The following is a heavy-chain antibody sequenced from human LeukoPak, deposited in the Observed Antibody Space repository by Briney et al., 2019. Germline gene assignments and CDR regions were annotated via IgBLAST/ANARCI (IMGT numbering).Heavy chain of an antibody. V-gene: IGHV4-34*01. CDR1: GGSFSGYY. J-gene: IGHJ4*02. CDR3: ARGYRRRPHSDY. CDR2: INHSGST. Sequence: RPSETLSLTCAVYGGSFSGYYWSWIRQPPGKGLEWIGEINHSGSTNYNPSLKSRVTISVDTSKNQFSLKLSSVTAADTAVYYCARGYRRRPHSDYWGQGTLVTVSS. D-gene: IGHD3-16*02.